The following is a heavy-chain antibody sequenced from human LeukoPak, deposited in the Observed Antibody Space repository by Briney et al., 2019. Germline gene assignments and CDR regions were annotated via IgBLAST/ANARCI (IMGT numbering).Heavy chain of an antibody. CDR3: ARHRGRSMNWFDP. CDR2: NYYSRSA. Sequence: SETLSLTCTVSVGSLSSSSYYWGWIRQPPGRGLERIGNNYYSRSAYYNPSLKSRVTISVERYKNKFSLQLSSVSAPDAAVYYCARHRGRSMNWFDPWGQGTLVTVSS. J-gene: IGHJ5*02. CDR1: VGSLSSSSYY. V-gene: IGHV4-39*01.